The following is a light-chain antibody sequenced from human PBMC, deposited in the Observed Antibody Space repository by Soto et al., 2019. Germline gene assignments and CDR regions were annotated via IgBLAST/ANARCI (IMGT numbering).Light chain of an antibody. V-gene: IGKV3D-15*01. CDR2: GAS. J-gene: IGKJ2*01. Sequence: IVMTQSPATLSVSPGEGVILSCRASQNIGGDLAWYQHNAGQVPRLLIHGASTRATGIPARFSGSGSGTEFTLTINSLQPEDSAGYYCHHYNIWPQYTFGQGTKLESK. CDR1: QNIGGD. CDR3: HHYNIWPQYT.